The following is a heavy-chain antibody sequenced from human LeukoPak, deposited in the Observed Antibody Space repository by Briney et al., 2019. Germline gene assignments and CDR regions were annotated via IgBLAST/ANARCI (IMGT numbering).Heavy chain of an antibody. CDR1: GGSISSGGYY. CDR3: ARTYYYGSGSSPSRFDY. D-gene: IGHD3-10*01. V-gene: IGHV4-30-2*01. Sequence: SETLSLTCTVSGGSISSGGYYWSWIRQPPGKGLEWIGYIYHSGSTYYNPSLKSRVTISVDRSKNQFSLKLSSVTAADTAVYYCARTYYYGSGSSPSRFDYWGQGTLVTVSS. J-gene: IGHJ4*02. CDR2: IYHSGST.